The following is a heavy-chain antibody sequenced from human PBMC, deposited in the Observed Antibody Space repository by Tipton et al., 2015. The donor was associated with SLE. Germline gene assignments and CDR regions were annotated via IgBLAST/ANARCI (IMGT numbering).Heavy chain of an antibody. V-gene: IGHV4-59*01. Sequence: TLSLTCTVSGGSISSYYWSWIRQPPGKGLEWIGYIYYSGSTNYNPSLKSRVTISVDTSKNQFSLKLSSVTAADTAVYYCARAPQRIFDYWGQGTLVTVSS. CDR2: IYYSGST. J-gene: IGHJ4*02. CDR1: GGSISSYY. CDR3: ARAPQRIFDY. D-gene: IGHD2-15*01.